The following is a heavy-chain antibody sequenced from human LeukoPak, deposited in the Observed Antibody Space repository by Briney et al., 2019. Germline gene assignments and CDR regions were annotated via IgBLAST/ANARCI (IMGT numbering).Heavy chain of an antibody. Sequence: GGSLRLSCAASGFTFSSYAMSWVRQAPGKGLEWVSAISGSGGSTYYADSVKGRFTISRDNSKNTLYLQMNSLRAEDTVVYYCAKDPVDYYYYGMDVWGQGTTVTVSS. V-gene: IGHV3-23*01. D-gene: IGHD2-2*01. J-gene: IGHJ6*02. CDR1: GFTFSSYA. CDR3: AKDPVDYYYYGMDV. CDR2: ISGSGGST.